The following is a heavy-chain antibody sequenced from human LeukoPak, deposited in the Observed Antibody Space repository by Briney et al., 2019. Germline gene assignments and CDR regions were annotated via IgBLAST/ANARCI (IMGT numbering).Heavy chain of an antibody. V-gene: IGHV1-2*02. Sequence: AASVKVSCKASGYTFTRYYIHWVRQAPGQGLEWMGWINPNSGGTNYAQRSQGRVTMTRDTSINTAYMEVSRLRSDDTAVYYCARENQLGNAFDIWGQGTMVTVSS. J-gene: IGHJ3*02. CDR1: GYTFTRYY. CDR3: ARENQLGNAFDI. D-gene: IGHD7-27*01. CDR2: INPNSGGT.